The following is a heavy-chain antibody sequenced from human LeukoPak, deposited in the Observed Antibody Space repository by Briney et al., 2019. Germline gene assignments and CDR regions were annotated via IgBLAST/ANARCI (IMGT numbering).Heavy chain of an antibody. CDR2: INHSGTT. Sequence: SETLSLTCAVSGGSFSGYYWSWIRQPPGKGLEWIGEINHSGTTNYNPSLKSRVTISVDTSKNQFSLKLSSVTAADTAVYYCARSAPGSSFHFDYWGQGTLVTVSS. D-gene: IGHD6-13*01. V-gene: IGHV4-34*01. CDR3: ARSAPGSSFHFDY. J-gene: IGHJ4*02. CDR1: GGSFSGYY.